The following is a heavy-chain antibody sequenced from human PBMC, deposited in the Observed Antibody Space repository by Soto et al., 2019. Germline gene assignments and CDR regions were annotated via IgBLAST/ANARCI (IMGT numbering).Heavy chain of an antibody. CDR1: GGSISSYY. CDR2: IFYSGST. J-gene: IGHJ3*02. CDR3: ARRYGSAFDI. Sequence: SETLSLTCTVSGGSISSYYWSWIRQPPGKELEWIGYIFYSGSTNYNPSLKSRVTISVDTSKNQFSLKLSSVTAADTAVYYCARRYGSAFDIWGHGTIVTVSS. D-gene: IGHD4-17*01. V-gene: IGHV4-59*01.